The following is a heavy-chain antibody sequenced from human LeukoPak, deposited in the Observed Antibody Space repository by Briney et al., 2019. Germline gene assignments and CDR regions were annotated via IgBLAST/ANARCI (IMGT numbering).Heavy chain of an antibody. V-gene: IGHV4-39*07. J-gene: IGHJ2*01. CDR2: IYYSGST. CDR1: GGSISSSSYY. CDR3: ARDRQEKVVVPAATPTDWYFDL. D-gene: IGHD2-2*01. Sequence: PSETLSLTCTVSGGSISSSSYYWGWIRQPPGKGLEWIGSIYYSGSTYYNPSLKSRVTISVDTSKNQFSLKLSSVTAADTAVYYCARDRQEKVVVPAATPTDWYFDLWGRGTLVTVSS.